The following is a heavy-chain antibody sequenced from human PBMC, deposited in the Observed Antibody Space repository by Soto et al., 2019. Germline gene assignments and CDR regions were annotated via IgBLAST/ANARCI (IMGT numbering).Heavy chain of an antibody. Sequence: SETLSLTCAVYGGSFSGYYWSWIRQPPGKGLEWIGEINHSGSTNYNPSLKSRVTISVDTSKNQFSLKLSSVTAADTAVYYCARRSRITMVRGVRHAFDIWGQGTMVTVSS. CDR1: GGSFSGYY. CDR2: INHSGST. CDR3: ARRSRITMVRGVRHAFDI. J-gene: IGHJ3*02. V-gene: IGHV4-34*01. D-gene: IGHD3-10*01.